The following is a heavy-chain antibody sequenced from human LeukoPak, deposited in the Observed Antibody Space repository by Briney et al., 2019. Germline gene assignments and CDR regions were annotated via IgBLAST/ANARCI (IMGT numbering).Heavy chain of an antibody. CDR2: ISAYNGNT. V-gene: IGHV1-18*01. Sequence: GASVKVSCKASGYTFTSYGISWVRQAPGQGLEWMGWISAYNGNTNYAQKLQGRVTMTTDTSTSTAYMELRSLRSDDTAVYYCARATGSGSYYKRLDYWGQGTLVTVSS. J-gene: IGHJ4*02. CDR3: ARATGSGSYYKRLDY. CDR1: GYTFTSYG. D-gene: IGHD3-10*01.